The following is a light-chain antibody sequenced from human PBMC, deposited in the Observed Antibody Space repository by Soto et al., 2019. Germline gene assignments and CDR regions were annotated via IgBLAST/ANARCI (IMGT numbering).Light chain of an antibody. V-gene: IGKV3-20*01. CDR1: QSVNTNY. CDR2: GAS. J-gene: IGKJ2*01. Sequence: EIVLTQSPGTLSLSPGERVTLCCRASQSVNTNYLAWYQHKPGQAPRLLIYGASSRATGIPDRFSGSGSGTDFTLTISRLEPEDFAVYYCQQYGGSFTFGQGTKLEIK. CDR3: QQYGGSFT.